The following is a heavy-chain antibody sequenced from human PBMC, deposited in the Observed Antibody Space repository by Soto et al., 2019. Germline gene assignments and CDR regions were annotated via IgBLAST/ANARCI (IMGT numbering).Heavy chain of an antibody. CDR3: ARITRSPNSGYFDY. V-gene: IGHV4-61*01. CDR2: IYYTGST. Sequence: SETLSLTCAVSARSISRGCYSWGWLRQPPGKGLEWVGYIYYTGSTNYNPSLKSRVTVSVDTSKNQFSLILSSVTAADTAVHYCARITRSPNSGYFDYWGQGALVTVSS. D-gene: IGHD7-27*01. J-gene: IGHJ4*02. CDR1: ARSISRGCYS.